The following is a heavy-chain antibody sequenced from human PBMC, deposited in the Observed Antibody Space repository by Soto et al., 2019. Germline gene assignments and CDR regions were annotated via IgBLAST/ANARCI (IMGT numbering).Heavy chain of an antibody. CDR1: GYSFINYY. Sequence: QVQVVQSGAEVKKPGASVKVSCKASGYSFINYYMHWVRQAPGQGLEWIGRIIPSEGSTHYAQRFQDRVILTRDTSTSTVYMELNSLRSEDSAVYYCARGGPELATIGSFDYWGQGTLVTVSS. V-gene: IGHV1-46*01. CDR2: IIPSEGST. D-gene: IGHD5-12*01. CDR3: ARGGPELATIGSFDY. J-gene: IGHJ4*02.